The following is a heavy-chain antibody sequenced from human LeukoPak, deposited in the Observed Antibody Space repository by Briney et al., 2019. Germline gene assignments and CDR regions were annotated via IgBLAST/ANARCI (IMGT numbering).Heavy chain of an antibody. CDR1: GFSFSSFW. CDR2: IYSGGST. V-gene: IGHV3-53*01. D-gene: IGHD5-24*01. J-gene: IGHJ5*02. CDR3: AREGDGYNYWLDP. Sequence: GGSLRLSCATSGFSFSSFWMSWVRQAPGKGLEWVSVIYSGGSTYYADSVKGRFTISRDNSKNTLYLQMNSLRAEDTAVYYCAREGDGYNYWLDPWGQGTLVTVSS.